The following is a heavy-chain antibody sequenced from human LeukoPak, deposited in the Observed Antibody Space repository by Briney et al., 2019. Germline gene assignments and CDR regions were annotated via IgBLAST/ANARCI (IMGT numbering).Heavy chain of an antibody. Sequence: PSVTLSLTCTVSGGSISSSSYYWGWIRQPPGKGLEWIGSIYYNGSTYYNPSLKSRVTISVDTSKNQFSLKLSSVTAADTAVYYCARGRLELRDWGQGTLVTVSS. D-gene: IGHD1-7*01. J-gene: IGHJ4*02. CDR3: ARGRLELRD. V-gene: IGHV4-39*01. CDR1: GGSISSSSYY. CDR2: IYYNGST.